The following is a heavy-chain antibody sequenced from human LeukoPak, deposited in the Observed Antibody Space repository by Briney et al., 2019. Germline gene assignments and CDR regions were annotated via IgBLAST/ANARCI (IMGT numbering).Heavy chain of an antibody. V-gene: IGHV1-58*01. CDR3: AAPSRIQLDY. CDR1: GFTFTSSA. CDR2: IVVGSGNT. Sequence: SVKVSCKASGFTFTSSAVQWVRQARGRRLEWIGWIVVGSGNTNYAQMFQGRVTITRDMSTSTAYMELSSLRSEDTAVYYCAAPSRIQLDYWGQGALVTVSS. J-gene: IGHJ4*02. D-gene: IGHD5-18*01.